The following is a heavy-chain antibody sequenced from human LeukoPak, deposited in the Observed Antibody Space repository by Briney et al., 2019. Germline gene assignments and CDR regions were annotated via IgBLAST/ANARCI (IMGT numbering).Heavy chain of an antibody. D-gene: IGHD4-17*01. J-gene: IGHJ4*02. V-gene: IGHV3-9*01. Sequence: GGSLRLSCAASGFTFDDYAMHWVRQAPGKGLEWVSGISWNSGSIGYADSVKGRFTISRDNAKNSLYLQMNGLRAEDTALYYCAKDDDDTTTVTTFDYWGQGTLVTVSS. CDR1: GFTFDDYA. CDR3: AKDDDDTTTVTTFDY. CDR2: ISWNSGSI.